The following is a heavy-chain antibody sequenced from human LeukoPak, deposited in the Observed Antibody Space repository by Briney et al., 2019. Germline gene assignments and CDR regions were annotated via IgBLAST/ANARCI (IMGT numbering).Heavy chain of an antibody. J-gene: IGHJ5*02. Sequence: PGGSLRLSCAASGFTFGSYAMSWVRQAPGKGLEWVSAISGSGGSTYYADSVKGRFTISRDNSKNTLYLQMNSLRAEDTAVYYCAKDNFAAIPPNWFDPWGQGTLVTVSS. V-gene: IGHV3-23*01. CDR1: GFTFGSYA. CDR3: AKDNFAAIPPNWFDP. D-gene: IGHD2-2*02. CDR2: ISGSGGST.